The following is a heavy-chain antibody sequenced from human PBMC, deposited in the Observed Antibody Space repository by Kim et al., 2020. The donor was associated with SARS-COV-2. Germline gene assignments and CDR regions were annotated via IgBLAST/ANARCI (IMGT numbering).Heavy chain of an antibody. Sequence: SETLSLTCTVSGGSISSYYWSWIRQPAGKGLEWIGRIYTSGSTNYNPSLKSRVTMSVDTSKNQFSLKLSSVTAADTAVYYCARGRLTGTMNDWFDPWGQGTLVTVSS. J-gene: IGHJ5*02. CDR2: IYTSGST. D-gene: IGHD1-7*01. CDR1: GGSISSYY. CDR3: ARGRLTGTMNDWFDP. V-gene: IGHV4-4*07.